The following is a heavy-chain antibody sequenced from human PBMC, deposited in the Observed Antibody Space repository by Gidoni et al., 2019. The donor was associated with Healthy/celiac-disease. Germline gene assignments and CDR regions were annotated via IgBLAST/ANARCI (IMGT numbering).Heavy chain of an antibody. J-gene: IGHJ4*02. V-gene: IGHV3-74*01. Sequence: EVQLVESGGGLVQPCGSLRLPCSPSGFTFSSYWMHWVRKAPGKGLVWVSRSNSDGSSTSYADSVKGRFTISRDNAKNTMYLQMNSLRAEDTAVYYCERDLTLDWDYWGQGTLVTVSS. CDR1: GFTFSSYW. CDR2: SNSDGSST. CDR3: ERDLTLDWDY. D-gene: IGHD3-9*01.